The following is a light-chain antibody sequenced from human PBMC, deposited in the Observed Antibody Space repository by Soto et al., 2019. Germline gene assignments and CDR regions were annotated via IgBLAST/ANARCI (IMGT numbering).Light chain of an antibody. CDR3: HHYET. CDR2: GAS. J-gene: IGKJ1*01. V-gene: IGKV3-20*01. Sequence: EIGLTQSPGTLSLSPGDRATLSCRASQSASRSYLGWYQQKPGQAPRLLMYGASIRAAGVPDRFSGSGSGTEFTLTISRLEPEDFTVYYCHHYETFGQGTKV. CDR1: QSASRSY.